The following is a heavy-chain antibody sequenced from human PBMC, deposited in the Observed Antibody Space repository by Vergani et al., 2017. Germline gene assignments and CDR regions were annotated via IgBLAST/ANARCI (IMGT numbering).Heavy chain of an antibody. V-gene: IGHV3-33*08. D-gene: IGHD3-22*01. J-gene: IGHJ3*02. CDR1: GFTFSSYG. CDR2: IWYDGSNK. CDR3: ARGYYDSSGALNAFDI. Sequence: QVQLVESGGGVVQPGRSLRLSCAASGFTFSSYGMHWVRQAPGKGLEWVAVIWYDGSNKYYADSVKGRFTISRDNSKNTLYLQMNSLRAEDTAVYYCARGYYDSSGALNAFDIWGQGTMVTVSS.